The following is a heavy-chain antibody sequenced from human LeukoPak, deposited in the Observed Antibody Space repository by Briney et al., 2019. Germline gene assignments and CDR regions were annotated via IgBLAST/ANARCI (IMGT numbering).Heavy chain of an antibody. CDR2: AFYRSKWYH. J-gene: IGHJ4*02. Sequence: SQTLSLTCAISGDSVSNSNVAWNWIRQSPSRGLEWLGRAFYRSKWYHDYAISVRSQITLNPDTSKHQFSLQLNSVTPEDTAVYYCARWNHDLAHLDSWGQGTLITVSS. CDR3: ARWNHDLAHLDS. D-gene: IGHD1-1*01. CDR1: GDSVSNSNVA. V-gene: IGHV6-1*01.